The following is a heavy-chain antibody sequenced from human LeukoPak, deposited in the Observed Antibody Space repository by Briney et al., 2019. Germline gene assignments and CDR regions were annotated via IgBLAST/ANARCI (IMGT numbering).Heavy chain of an antibody. CDR1: GFTFSGYW. Sequence: GGSLRLSCAASGFTFSGYWMTWVRQAPGKGLEWVANIKQDGSEKNYVDSVKGRFTISRDNAKDSLYLQTNSLRAEDTAVYYCARSGSYSDYWGQGTLVTVSS. D-gene: IGHD1-26*01. V-gene: IGHV3-7*01. CDR2: IKQDGSEK. CDR3: ARSGSYSDY. J-gene: IGHJ4*02.